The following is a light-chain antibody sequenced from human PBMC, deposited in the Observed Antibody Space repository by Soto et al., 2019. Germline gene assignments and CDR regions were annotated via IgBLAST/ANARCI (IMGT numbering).Light chain of an antibody. CDR2: DAS. V-gene: IGKV3D-20*01. Sequence: EIVMTQSPATLSVSPGERATLSCRVSQSVSSSYLAWYQQKPGLAPRLLIYDASSRATGIPDRFSGSGSGTDFTLTISRLEPEDFAVYYCQQYGSSPWTFGQGTKVDIK. CDR1: QSVSSSY. J-gene: IGKJ1*01. CDR3: QQYGSSPWT.